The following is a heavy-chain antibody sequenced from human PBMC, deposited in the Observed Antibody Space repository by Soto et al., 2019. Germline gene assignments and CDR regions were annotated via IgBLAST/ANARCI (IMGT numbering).Heavy chain of an antibody. CDR2: MNPNSGNT. Sequence: QVQLVQSGAEVKKPGASVKVSCKASGYTFTSYDINWVRQATGQGLEWMGWMNPNSGNTGYAQKFQGRVTMTRNTTIRTAYMELSSLRSEYTAVYYSARGLTSGNLKRCVYLRRNWFDYWGQGTLVTVSS. D-gene: IGHD1-7*01. CDR1: GYTFTSYD. V-gene: IGHV1-8*01. CDR3: ARGLTSGNLKRCVYLRRNWFDY. J-gene: IGHJ5*01.